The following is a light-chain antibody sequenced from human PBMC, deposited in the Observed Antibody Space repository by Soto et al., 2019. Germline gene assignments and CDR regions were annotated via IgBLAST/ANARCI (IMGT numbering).Light chain of an antibody. Sequence: QSVLTQPPSVSGALGQRVTISCTGSSSNIGAGYDVHWYQQLPGTAPKVLIYANRNRPSGVPDRFSGSRSATSASLAITGLQAEDEADYYCQSYDSSLSGSYVFGAGTKVTVL. J-gene: IGLJ1*01. CDR1: SSNIGAGYD. V-gene: IGLV1-40*01. CDR3: QSYDSSLSGSYV. CDR2: ANR.